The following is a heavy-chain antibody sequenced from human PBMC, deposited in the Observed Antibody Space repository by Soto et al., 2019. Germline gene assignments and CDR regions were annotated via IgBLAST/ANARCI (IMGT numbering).Heavy chain of an antibody. CDR3: AREDVVVPAANDY. D-gene: IGHD2-2*01. V-gene: IGHV3-30-3*01. J-gene: IGHJ4*02. CDR2: ISYDGSNK. Sequence: GGSLRLSCAASGFTFSSYAMHWVRQAPGKGLEWVAVISYDGSNKYYADSVKGRFTISRDNSKNTLYLQMNSLRAEDTAVYYCAREDVVVPAANDYWGQGTLVTVSS. CDR1: GFTFSSYA.